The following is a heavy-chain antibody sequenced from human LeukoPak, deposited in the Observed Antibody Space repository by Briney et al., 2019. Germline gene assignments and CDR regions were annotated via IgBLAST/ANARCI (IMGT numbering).Heavy chain of an antibody. CDR1: GYTFTSYG. D-gene: IGHD3-22*01. J-gene: IGHJ4*02. Sequence: GSVKVSCKASGYTFTSYGISWVRQAPGQGLEWMGWISAYNGNTNYAQKLQGRVTMTTDTSTSTAYMELRSLRSDDTAVYYCARAHGYDSSGYSEAYFDYWGQGTLVTVSS. CDR3: ARAHGYDSSGYSEAYFDY. CDR2: ISAYNGNT. V-gene: IGHV1-18*01.